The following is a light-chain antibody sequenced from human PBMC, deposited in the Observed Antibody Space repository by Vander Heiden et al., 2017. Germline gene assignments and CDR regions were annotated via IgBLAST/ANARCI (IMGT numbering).Light chain of an antibody. CDR3: CSYTGSQVV. CDR2: EVS. J-gene: IGLJ2*01. V-gene: IGLV2-23*02. Sequence: QSALTQPASVSGSPGQTITISCTGTSSDVGSYNLVSWYQQHPGKAPKLMMYEVSKRPSGVSNRFSGSKSGNTASLTISGLQSEDEAYDYCCSYTGSQVVFGGGTKLTVL. CDR1: SSDVGSYNL.